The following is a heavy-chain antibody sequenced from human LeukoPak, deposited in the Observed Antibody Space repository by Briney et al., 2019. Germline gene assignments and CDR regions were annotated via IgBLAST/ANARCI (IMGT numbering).Heavy chain of an antibody. V-gene: IGHV1-18*01. CDR2: ISAYNGNT. D-gene: IGHD3-3*01. Sequence: ASVKVSCKASGYTFTSYGISWVRQAPGQGLEWMGWISAYNGNTNYAQKLQGRVTMTTDTSTSTAYMELRSLRSDDTAVYYCARAQDRSITIFGVVADYCGQGTLVTVSS. CDR3: ARAQDRSITIFGVVADY. J-gene: IGHJ4*02. CDR1: GYTFTSYG.